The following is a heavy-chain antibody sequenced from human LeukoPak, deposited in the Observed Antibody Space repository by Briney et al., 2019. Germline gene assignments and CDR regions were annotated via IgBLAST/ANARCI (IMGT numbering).Heavy chain of an antibody. CDR3: ARDRLVLPTMIVAY. Sequence: ASVKVSCKASGYTFTGYYMHWVRQAPGQGLEWMGWINPNSGGTNYAQKFQGRVTMTRDTSISTAYMELSRLRSDDTAVYYCARDRLVLPTMIVAYWGQGTLVTVSS. CDR2: INPNSGGT. V-gene: IGHV1-2*02. J-gene: IGHJ4*02. CDR1: GYTFTGYY. D-gene: IGHD3-22*01.